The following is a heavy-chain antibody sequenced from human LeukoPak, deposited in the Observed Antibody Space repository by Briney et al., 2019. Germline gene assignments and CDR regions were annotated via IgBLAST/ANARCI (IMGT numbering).Heavy chain of an antibody. J-gene: IGHJ4*02. Sequence: GGSLRLSCAASGFTFSSYSMKWVRQAPGKGLEWVSSISSSSSYIYYADSVKGRFTISRDNAKNSLYLQMNSLRAEDTAVYYCARDQDDFWSGSANYWGQGTLVTVSS. V-gene: IGHV3-21*01. CDR2: ISSSSSYI. CDR3: ARDQDDFWSGSANY. D-gene: IGHD3-3*01. CDR1: GFTFSSYS.